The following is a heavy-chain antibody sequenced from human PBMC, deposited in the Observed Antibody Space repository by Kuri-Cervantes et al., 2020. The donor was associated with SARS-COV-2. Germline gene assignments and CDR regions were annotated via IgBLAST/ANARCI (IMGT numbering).Heavy chain of an antibody. J-gene: IGHJ4*02. CDR1: GGSISSGDYY. CDR3: ARSYYDFWSGYSPFDY. V-gene: IGHV4-30-4*08. CDR2: IYYSGST. D-gene: IGHD3-3*01. Sequence: SCTVSGGSISSGDYYWNWIRQPPGKGLEWIGYIYYSGSTYYNPSLKSRVTISVDTSKNQFSLKLSSVTAADTAVYYCARSYYDFWSGYSPFDYWGQGTLVTVSS.